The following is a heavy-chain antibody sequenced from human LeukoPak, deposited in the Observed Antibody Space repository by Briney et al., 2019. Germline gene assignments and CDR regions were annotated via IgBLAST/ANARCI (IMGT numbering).Heavy chain of an antibody. Sequence: PGGSLRLSCAASGFTFSSYAMSWVRQAPGKGLEWVSAITWNGGNIDYGDSVKGRFTISRDNSKNTLYLQMNSLRAEDTAVYYCAKRSRRLTIVRGVPREDVWGQGTTVTVSS. CDR1: GFTFSSYA. D-gene: IGHD3-10*01. V-gene: IGHV3-23*01. CDR2: ITWNGGNI. CDR3: AKRSRRLTIVRGVPREDV. J-gene: IGHJ6*02.